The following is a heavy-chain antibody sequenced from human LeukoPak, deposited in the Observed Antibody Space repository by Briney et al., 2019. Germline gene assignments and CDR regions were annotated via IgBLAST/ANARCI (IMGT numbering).Heavy chain of an antibody. Sequence: GGSLRLSCAASGFTFTSYAMNWVRQAPGKGLEGVSGISGSGRNTYYADSVKGRFTISRDNSKNMLYLQMNSLRAEDTAVYYCARDSIVVVVNAWHWGQGTLVTVSS. D-gene: IGHD2-15*01. CDR3: ARDSIVVVVNAWH. CDR1: GFTFTSYA. V-gene: IGHV3-23*01. CDR2: ISGSGRNT. J-gene: IGHJ4*02.